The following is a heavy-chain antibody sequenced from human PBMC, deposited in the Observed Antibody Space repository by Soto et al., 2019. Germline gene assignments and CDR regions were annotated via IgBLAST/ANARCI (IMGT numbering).Heavy chain of an antibody. Sequence: PSETLSLTCTVSGGSISSYYWSWIRQPPGKGLEWIGYIYYSGSTNYNPSLKSRVTISVDTSKNQFSLKLSSVTAADTAVYYCAAADYYGSGSYSYYCGMDVWGQGTTVTVSS. CDR1: GGSISSYY. CDR2: IYYSGST. V-gene: IGHV4-59*01. D-gene: IGHD3-10*01. CDR3: AAADYYGSGSYSYYCGMDV. J-gene: IGHJ6*02.